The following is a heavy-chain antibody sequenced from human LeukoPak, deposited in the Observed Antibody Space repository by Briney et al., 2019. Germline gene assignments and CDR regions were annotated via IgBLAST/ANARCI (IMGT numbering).Heavy chain of an antibody. J-gene: IGHJ4*02. V-gene: IGHV3-11*01. D-gene: IGHD2-21*02. CDR1: GFTFSDYY. CDR2: ISTSGVTI. CDR3: ARDGRYCGGDCYLDY. Sequence: PGGSLRLSCAASGFTFSDYYMSWVRQTPGKGLEWLSYISTSGVTIYYADSVKGRFTISRDNAKNSLYLQMNSLGAEDTAVYYCARDGRYCGGDCYLDYWGQGTVVAVSS.